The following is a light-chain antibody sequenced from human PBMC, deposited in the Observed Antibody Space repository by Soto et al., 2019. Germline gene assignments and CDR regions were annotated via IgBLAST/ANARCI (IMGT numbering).Light chain of an antibody. J-gene: IGKJ1*01. CDR2: DAS. CDR1: QSVSGW. Sequence: DIQMTPSPSTLSASVVDRVTITCLASQSVSGWLAWYQQKPGEAPKLLIYDASALPRGVPSRFSGSGSGTKFTLTIASLQPDDFATYYCQQYETFSGTCGPGTKGDIK. CDR3: QQYETFSGT. V-gene: IGKV1-5*01.